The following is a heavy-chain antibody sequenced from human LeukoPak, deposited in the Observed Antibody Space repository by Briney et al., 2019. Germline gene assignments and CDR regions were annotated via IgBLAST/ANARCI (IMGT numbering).Heavy chain of an antibody. CDR3: ARGPVVVPAAMPYYYGMDV. D-gene: IGHD2-2*01. V-gene: IGHV4-30-2*01. Sequence: SSETLSLTCAVSGGSISSGGYSWSWIRQPPGKGLEWIGYIYHSGSTHYNPSLKSRVTISVDRSKNQFSLKLSSVTAADTAVYYCARGPVVVPAAMPYYYGMDVWGQGTTVTVSS. CDR1: GGSISSGGYS. J-gene: IGHJ6*02. CDR2: IYHSGST.